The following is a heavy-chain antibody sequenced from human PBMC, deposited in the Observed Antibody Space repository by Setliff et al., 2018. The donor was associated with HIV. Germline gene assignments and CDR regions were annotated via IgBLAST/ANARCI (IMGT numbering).Heavy chain of an antibody. CDR1: GESLSDYY. CDR3: ASTRIRLIRGAVISNLRTPYFDY. D-gene: IGHD3-10*01. J-gene: IGHJ4*02. V-gene: IGHV4-34*01. Sequence: SETLSLTCAVYGESLSDYYWSWIRQPPGKGLEWIGEINHNKSSDYNPSLKSRLSMSTSENQFSLKLTSVTAADTAVYYCASTRIRLIRGAVISNLRTPYFDYWGPGSLVTVSS. CDR2: INHNKSS.